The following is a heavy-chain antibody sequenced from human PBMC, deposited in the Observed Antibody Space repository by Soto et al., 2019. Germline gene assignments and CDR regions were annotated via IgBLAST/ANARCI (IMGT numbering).Heavy chain of an antibody. D-gene: IGHD6-13*01. CDR3: ARLLLRIAAAEAGMDV. J-gene: IGHJ6*02. CDR2: IYYNGYT. Sequence: PSETLSLTCNVSGASISAYYCSWIRQSPGKGLEWIGYIYYNGYTIYNPSLKSRVAMSVDTSNNQFSLKLSSVTAADTAVYYCARLLLRIAAAEAGMDVWGQGTTVTVS. V-gene: IGHV4-59*08. CDR1: GASISAYY.